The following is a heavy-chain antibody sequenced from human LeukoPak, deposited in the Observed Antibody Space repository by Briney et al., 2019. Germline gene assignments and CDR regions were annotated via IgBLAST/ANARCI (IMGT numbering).Heavy chain of an antibody. CDR1: GFRFGNYW. J-gene: IGHJ4*02. V-gene: IGHV3-7*01. D-gene: IGHD4-17*01. CDR2: IKQDGSGK. Sequence: GGSLRLSCAASGFRFGNYWMSWVRQAPGKGLEWVANIKQDGSGKYYVDSVKGRFTISRDNAKNSLYLQMNSLRAEDTAVYYCARVFGGYGDYFDHWGQGTLVTVSS. CDR3: ARVFGGYGDYFDH.